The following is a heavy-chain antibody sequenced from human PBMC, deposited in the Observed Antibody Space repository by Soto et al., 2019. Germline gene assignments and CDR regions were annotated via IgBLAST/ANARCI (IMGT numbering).Heavy chain of an antibody. V-gene: IGHV1-69*01. Sequence: QVQLVQSGAEVKKPGSSVKVSCKASGGTFSSYAISWVRQAPGQGLEWMGGIIPIFGTANYAQKFQGRVTITADESTSTAYMELSSLRSEDTAVYYCGASHPTLEQRGYYDGMDVWGQGTTVTGSS. CDR2: IIPIFGTA. J-gene: IGHJ6*02. CDR1: GGTFSSYA. CDR3: GASHPTLEQRGYYDGMDV. D-gene: IGHD2-2*01.